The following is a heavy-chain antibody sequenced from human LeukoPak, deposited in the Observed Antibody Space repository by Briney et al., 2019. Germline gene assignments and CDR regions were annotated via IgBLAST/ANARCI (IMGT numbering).Heavy chain of an antibody. CDR1: GGSLSGYY. CDR2: INHSGST. V-gene: IGHV4-34*01. J-gene: IGHJ4*02. D-gene: IGHD2-15*01. CDR3: ARSRRALVLVRYFDY. Sequence: MTSETLSLTCAAYGGSLSGYYWSWIRQPPGKGLEWIGEINHSGSTNYNPSLKSRVTISVDTSKNQFSLKLSSVTAADTAVYYCARSRRALVLVRYFDYWGQGTLVTVSS.